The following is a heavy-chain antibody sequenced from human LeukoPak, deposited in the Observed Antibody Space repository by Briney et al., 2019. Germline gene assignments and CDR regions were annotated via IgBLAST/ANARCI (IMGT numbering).Heavy chain of an antibody. Sequence: GGSLRLSCAASGFTFSSYAMSWVRQAPGKGLEWVTNIKPDGSEKYYVDSVKGRFTISRDNAKNSLYLQMNSLRAEDTALYYCARDTVGVTDYWGQGTLVTVSS. CDR1: GFTFSSYA. CDR3: ARDTVGVTDY. J-gene: IGHJ4*02. CDR2: IKPDGSEK. D-gene: IGHD1-26*01. V-gene: IGHV3-7*01.